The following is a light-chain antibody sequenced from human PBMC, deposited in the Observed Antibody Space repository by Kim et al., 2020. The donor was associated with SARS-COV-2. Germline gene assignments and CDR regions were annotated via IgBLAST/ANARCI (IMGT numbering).Light chain of an antibody. J-gene: IGKJ2*01. CDR1: QSVSSN. CDR2: GAS. Sequence: SVSPGERATLSCRASQSVSSNLAWYQQKPGQAPRLLIYGASTRATAIPARFSGSGSGTEFTLTISSLQSEDFAVYYCQQYNNWPQTFGQGTKLEI. V-gene: IGKV3-15*01. CDR3: QQYNNWPQT.